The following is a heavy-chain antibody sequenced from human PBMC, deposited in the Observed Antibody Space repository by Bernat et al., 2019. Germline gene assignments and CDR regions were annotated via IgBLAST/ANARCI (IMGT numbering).Heavy chain of an antibody. CDR3: ARGGVRSGFYYYYYGMDV. Sequence: EVQLVESGGGLVQPGGSLRLSCAASGFTFSSYWMHWVRQAPGKGLVWVSRINSDGSSTSYADTVKCQFTISRDNAKNTLYLQMNSLRAEDTAVYYCARGGVRSGFYYYYYGMDVWGQGTTVTVSS. J-gene: IGHJ6*02. V-gene: IGHV3-74*01. D-gene: IGHD6-19*01. CDR1: GFTFSSYW. CDR2: INSDGSST.